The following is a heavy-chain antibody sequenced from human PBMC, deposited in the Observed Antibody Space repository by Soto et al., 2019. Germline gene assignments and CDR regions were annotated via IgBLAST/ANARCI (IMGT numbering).Heavy chain of an antibody. CDR1: GFTFSSYW. J-gene: IGHJ5*02. Sequence: GGSLRLSCAASGFTFSSYWMHWVRQAPGKGLVWVSSITSSGINIYYADSVKGRFSISRDNAKNSLYLQMNSLRADDTAVYFCTRRTGTTYAPWGQGTLVTVSS. D-gene: IGHD1-1*01. V-gene: IGHV3-21*06. CDR3: TRRTGTTYAP. CDR2: ITSSGINI.